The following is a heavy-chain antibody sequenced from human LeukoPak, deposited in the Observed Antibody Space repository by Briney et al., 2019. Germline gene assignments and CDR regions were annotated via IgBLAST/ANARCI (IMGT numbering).Heavy chain of an antibody. J-gene: IGHJ4*02. CDR2: IYHSGST. V-gene: IGHV4-4*02. CDR1: GGSISSSNW. D-gene: IGHD6-13*01. CDR3: ARVEFGQISSWYYFDY. Sequence: SETLSLTCAVSGGSISSSNWWSWVRQPPGKGLEWIGEIYHSGSTNYNPSLKSRVTISVDKSKNQFSLKLSSVTAADTAVYYCARVEFGQISSWYYFDYWGQGTLVTVSS.